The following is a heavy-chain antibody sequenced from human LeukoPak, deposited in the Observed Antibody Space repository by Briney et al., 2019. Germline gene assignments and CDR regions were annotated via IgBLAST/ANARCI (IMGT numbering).Heavy chain of an antibody. Sequence: GGSLRLSCAASGFTFDDYTMHWVRQAPGKGLEWVSLISWDGGSTYYADSVKGRFTISRDNSKNSLYLQMNSLRTEDTALYYCAKAGYCSSTSRFTYYYYYMDVWGKGTTVTVSS. CDR3: AKAGYCSSTSRFTYYYYYMDV. CDR2: ISWDGGST. J-gene: IGHJ6*03. V-gene: IGHV3-43*01. CDR1: GFTFDDYT. D-gene: IGHD2-2*01.